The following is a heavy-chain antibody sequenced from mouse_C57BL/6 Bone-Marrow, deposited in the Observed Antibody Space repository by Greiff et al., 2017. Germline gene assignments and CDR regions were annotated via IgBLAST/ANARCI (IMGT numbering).Heavy chain of an antibody. CDR3: ARSPGYVSSYPHWYFDV. CDR2: INPSTGGT. Sequence: VQLQQSGPELVKPGASVKISCKASGYSFTGYYMNWVKQSPEKSLEWIGEINPSTGGTTYNQKFKAKATLTVDKSSSTAYMQLQSLTSEDSAVYYCARSPGYVSSYPHWYFDVWGTGTTVTVSS. J-gene: IGHJ1*03. V-gene: IGHV1-42*01. D-gene: IGHD1-1*01. CDR1: GYSFTGYY.